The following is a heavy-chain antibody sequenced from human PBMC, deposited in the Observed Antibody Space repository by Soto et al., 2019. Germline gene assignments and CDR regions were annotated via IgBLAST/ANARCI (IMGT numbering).Heavy chain of an antibody. V-gene: IGHV3-30-3*01. CDR3: ARASGYYDSSGYYGHMPY. CDR2: ISYDGSNK. Sequence: PGGSLRLSCAASGFTFSSYAMHWVRQAPSKGLEWVAVISYDGSNKYYADSVKGRFTISRDNSKNTLYLQMNSLRAEDTAVYYCARASGYYDSSGYYGHMPYWGQGTLVTVS. D-gene: IGHD3-22*01. J-gene: IGHJ4*02. CDR1: GFTFSSYA.